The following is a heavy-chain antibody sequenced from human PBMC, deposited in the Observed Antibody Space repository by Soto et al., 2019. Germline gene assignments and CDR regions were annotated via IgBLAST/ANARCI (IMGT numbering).Heavy chain of an antibody. CDR1: GGSVRSGSYY. Sequence: QVQLQESGPGLVKPSETLSLICTVSGGSVRSGSYYWSWIRQPPGKGLEWIGYILYSGITNYNPSLQSRVTILVDTSKNQFSLKLGSVTAAGTAVYYCARGVLALDIEVGPGSRYGMDVWGQGTTVTVSS. V-gene: IGHV4-61*01. D-gene: IGHD2-2*01. CDR3: ARGVLALDIEVGPGSRYGMDV. CDR2: ILYSGIT. J-gene: IGHJ6*02.